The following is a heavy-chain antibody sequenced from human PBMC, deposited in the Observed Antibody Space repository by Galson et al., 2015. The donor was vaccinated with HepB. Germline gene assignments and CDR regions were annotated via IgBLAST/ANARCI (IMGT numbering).Heavy chain of an antibody. Sequence: TLSLTCAVSGGSISSSGYYWSWIRQPPGKGLEWIGYMSYSGSTYYEPSLKSRVTMSGDTSKNQFSLKMSSVTAADTAVYYCTTSQLTAAALYWGQGTLVTVSS. V-gene: IGHV4-30-4*07. CDR1: GGSISSSGYY. J-gene: IGHJ4*02. CDR3: TTSQLTAAALY. D-gene: IGHD6-13*01. CDR2: MSYSGST.